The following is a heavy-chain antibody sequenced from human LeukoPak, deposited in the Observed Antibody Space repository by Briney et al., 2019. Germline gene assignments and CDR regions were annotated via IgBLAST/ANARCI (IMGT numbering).Heavy chain of an antibody. J-gene: IGHJ4*02. Sequence: GGCLRLSCAASGFTFSSYAMSWVRQAPGKGLEWVSSISGSGDSTYYADSVKGRFTISRDNSKNTLYLQMNSLRAEDTAVYYCARAGGVGGWANFDYWGQGTLVTVSS. CDR3: ARAGGVGGWANFDY. V-gene: IGHV3-23*01. D-gene: IGHD6-19*01. CDR1: GFTFSSYA. CDR2: ISGSGDST.